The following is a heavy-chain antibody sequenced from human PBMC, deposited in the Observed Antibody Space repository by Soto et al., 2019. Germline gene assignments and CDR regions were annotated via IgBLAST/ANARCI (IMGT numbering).Heavy chain of an antibody. V-gene: IGHV3-64*01. CDR3: VRRVSGNYDY. J-gene: IGHJ4*02. D-gene: IGHD1-7*01. CDR1: GLTFSSYD. CDR2: ISSNGCTT. Sequence: EVQLAESGGGMVQPGGSLRLSCVASGLTFSSYDMHWVRQAPGKGLEYVSSISSNGCTTYYGNSVKGRFTISRDNSKNTLYLQMGRLRAENMAVYYCVRRVSGNYDYWGQGTLVTVSS.